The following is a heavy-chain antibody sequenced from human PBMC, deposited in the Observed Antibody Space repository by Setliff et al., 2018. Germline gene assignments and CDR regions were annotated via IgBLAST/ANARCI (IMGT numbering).Heavy chain of an antibody. CDR1: GFTFSSYG. Sequence: PGGSLRLSCAASGFTFSSYGMHWVRQAPGKGLEWLSYIRYDESDKYYIDSVRGRFTISRDNSKNTLYLHMSSLRAEDTAVYFCARIFLYGTSWYFDNWGQGTLVTVSS. CDR3: ARIFLYGTSWYFDN. V-gene: IGHV3-33*01. D-gene: IGHD3-3*01. CDR2: IRYDESDK. J-gene: IGHJ4*02.